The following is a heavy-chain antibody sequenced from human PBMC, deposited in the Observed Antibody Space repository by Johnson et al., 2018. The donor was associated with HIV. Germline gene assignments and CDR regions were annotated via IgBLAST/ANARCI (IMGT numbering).Heavy chain of an antibody. CDR2: VNQDGSAK. D-gene: IGHD1-26*01. J-gene: IGHJ3*01. CDR1: GFTLSNHW. CDR3: VTADRGSA. Sequence: VRLVESGGGLVQPGGSLRLSCAASGFTLSNHWMSWVRQAPGKGLEYVANVNQDGSAKFYVDSVKGRFTISRDNAKNSLYLQMNSLRDEDTAVYYCVTADRGSAWGQGTMVTVSS. V-gene: IGHV3-7*05.